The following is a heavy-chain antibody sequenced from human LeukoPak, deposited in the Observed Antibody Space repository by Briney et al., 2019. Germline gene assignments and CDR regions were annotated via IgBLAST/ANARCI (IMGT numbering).Heavy chain of an antibody. CDR3: AKDRLLWFGELFTWFDP. V-gene: IGHV3-30*18. CDR2: ISYDGSNK. CDR1: GFTFSSYG. D-gene: IGHD3-10*01. Sequence: PGGSLRLSCAASGFTFSSYGMHWVRQAPGKGLEWVAVISYDGSNKYYADSVKGRFTISRDNSENTLYLQMNSLRAEDTAVYYCAKDRLLWFGELFTWFDPWGQGTLVTVSS. J-gene: IGHJ5*02.